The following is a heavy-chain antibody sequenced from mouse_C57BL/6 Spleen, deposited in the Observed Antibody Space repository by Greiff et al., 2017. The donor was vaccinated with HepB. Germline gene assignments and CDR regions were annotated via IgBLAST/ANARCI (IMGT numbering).Heavy chain of an antibody. CDR2: ILPGSGST. V-gene: IGHV1-9*01. CDR1: GYTFTGYW. J-gene: IGHJ3*01. Sequence: VQLQQSGAELMKPGASVKLSCKATGYTFTGYWIEWVKQRPGHGLEWIGEILPGSGSTNYNEKFKGKATFTADTSSNTAYMQLSSLTTAASAIYYCARRKNDYDEAWFAYWGQGTLVTVSA. D-gene: IGHD2-4*01. CDR3: ARRKNDYDEAWFAY.